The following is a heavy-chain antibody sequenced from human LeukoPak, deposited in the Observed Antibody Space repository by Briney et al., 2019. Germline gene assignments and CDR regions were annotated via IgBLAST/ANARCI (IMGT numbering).Heavy chain of an antibody. CDR2: IKPNTHGATT. CDR3: TADLAGGSKAIDY. V-gene: IGHV3-15*05. CDR1: GFTFINAW. Sequence: GGSLRLSCAASGFTFINAWMNWFRQAPGKGLEWVGRIKPNTHGATTHYAAPVAGRFTISRDDSKNTLSLQMNSLKIEDTAVYYCTADLAGGSKAIDYWGQGTLVTVSS. D-gene: IGHD3-10*01. J-gene: IGHJ4*02.